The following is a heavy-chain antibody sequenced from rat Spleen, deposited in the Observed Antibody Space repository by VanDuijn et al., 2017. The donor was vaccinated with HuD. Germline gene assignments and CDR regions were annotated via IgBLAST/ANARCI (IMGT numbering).Heavy chain of an antibody. J-gene: IGHJ2*01. CDR1: GYSITNNY. CDR2: ISYSGST. Sequence: QLQESGPGLVKPSQSLSLTCSVTGYSITNNYWGWIRKFPGNQMEWMAYISYSGSTGYNPSLKRRISISRDTSKNQFFLQVNSVTTEDTATYYCARHTYYFDYWGQGVMVTVSS. V-gene: IGHV3-1*01. CDR3: ARHTYYFDY. D-gene: IGHD2-1*01.